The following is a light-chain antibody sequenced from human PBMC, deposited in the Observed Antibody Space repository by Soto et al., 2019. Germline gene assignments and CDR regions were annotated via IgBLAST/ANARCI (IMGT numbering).Light chain of an antibody. CDR3: QQYHSYPWT. V-gene: IGKV1-5*03. J-gene: IGKJ1*01. CDR1: QIINTW. Sequence: DIQMTXXPXILSASVGDRVTVTCRASQIINTWVAWYQQKPGKAPYLLIYKASTLEDGVPSRFSGTGSGTEFTLTISSVQPDDFATYYCQQYHSYPWTFGQGTKVDLK. CDR2: KAS.